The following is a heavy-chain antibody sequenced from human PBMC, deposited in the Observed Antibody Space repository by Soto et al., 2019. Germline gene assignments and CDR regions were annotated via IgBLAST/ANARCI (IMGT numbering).Heavy chain of an antibody. CDR3: AKYRRTGAEGYRLDF. CDR1: GASIKNYY. V-gene: IGHV4-59*01. Sequence: SEPLSRTCSVPGASIKNYYWSWIRQPPGKGLEWIGYVYYTGSTSTKYNPSLQSRVAMSVDSSKNQFSLKLTSMTAADTAIYYCAKYRRTGAEGYRLDFWGPGTLVTVSS. CDR2: VYYTGSTST. D-gene: IGHD5-12*01. J-gene: IGHJ4*02.